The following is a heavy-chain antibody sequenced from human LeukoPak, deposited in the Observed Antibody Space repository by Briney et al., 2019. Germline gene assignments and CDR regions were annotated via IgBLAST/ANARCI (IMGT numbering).Heavy chain of an antibody. CDR1: GDSISSGDFS. D-gene: IGHD6-19*01. J-gene: IGHJ4*02. V-gene: IGHV4-30-4*08. CDR3: ARNTPDSSGFDY. Sequence: PSETLSLTCTVSGDSISSGDFSWSWIRQPPGKGLEWIGYIHYSGGTYYNPSLKSRLTISVDTSKNQFSLNLSSVTAADTAVYYCARNTPDSSGFDYWGQGTLVTVSS. CDR2: IHYSGGT.